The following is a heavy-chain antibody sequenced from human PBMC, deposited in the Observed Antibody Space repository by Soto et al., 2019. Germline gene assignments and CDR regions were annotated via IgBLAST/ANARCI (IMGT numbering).Heavy chain of an antibody. Sequence: PGGSRRRSCAASGFTFSSYIMNGVREAPGKGLEWVSSISSSSSYIYYADSVKGRFTISRDNAKNSLYLQMNSLRAEDTAVYYCARGDRAAAGTYGMDVWGQGTTVTVSS. CDR2: ISSSSSYI. D-gene: IGHD6-13*01. CDR1: GFTFSSYI. V-gene: IGHV3-21*01. CDR3: ARGDRAAAGTYGMDV. J-gene: IGHJ6*02.